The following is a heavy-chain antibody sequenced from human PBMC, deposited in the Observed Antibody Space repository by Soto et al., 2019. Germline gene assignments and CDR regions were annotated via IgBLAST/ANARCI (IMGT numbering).Heavy chain of an antibody. Sequence: SETLSLTCAVSGGSISSGGYFWSWIRQPPGKGLEWIGYIYHSGSTYYNPSFKSRVTISIDRSKNQFALKLSSVTAADTAVYYCAAGGGLPRYYWGQGTLVTVSS. CDR1: GGSISSGGYF. CDR2: IYHSGST. J-gene: IGHJ4*02. CDR3: AAGGGLPRYY. V-gene: IGHV4-30-2*01. D-gene: IGHD5-12*01.